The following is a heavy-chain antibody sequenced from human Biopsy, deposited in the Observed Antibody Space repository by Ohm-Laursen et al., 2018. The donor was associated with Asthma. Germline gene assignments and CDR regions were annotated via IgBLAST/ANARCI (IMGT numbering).Heavy chain of an antibody. D-gene: IGHD3-22*01. CDR2: IYYSGST. J-gene: IGHJ4*02. CDR1: YGSITSGGYY. Sequence: SDTLSLTCTVSYGSITSGGYYWTWIRQHPGKGLEWIGFIYYSGSTYYNPSLKSRASISIDTSKNQFSLKLSSVTAADTAVYYCARAQDYYDSRGYYRSFDYWGQGTLVTVYS. V-gene: IGHV4-31*03. CDR3: ARAQDYYDSRGYYRSFDY.